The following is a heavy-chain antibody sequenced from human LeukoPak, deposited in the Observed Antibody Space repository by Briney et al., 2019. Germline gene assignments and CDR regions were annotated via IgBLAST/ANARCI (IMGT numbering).Heavy chain of an antibody. CDR1: GDSVSSNTAT. J-gene: IGHJ5*02. Sequence: SQTLSLTCAISGDSVSSNTATWNWIRQSPSRGIEWLGRTYYRSKWYNDYAVSVKSRITINPDTSKNQFSLQLNSVTPEDTAVYYCARGRGSGSYNWFDPWGQGTLVTVSS. CDR2: TYYRSKWYN. CDR3: ARGRGSGSYNWFDP. D-gene: IGHD3-10*01. V-gene: IGHV6-1*01.